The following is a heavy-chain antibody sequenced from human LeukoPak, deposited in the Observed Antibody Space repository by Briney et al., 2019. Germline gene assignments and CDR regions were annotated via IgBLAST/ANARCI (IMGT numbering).Heavy chain of an antibody. CDR1: GGPFSGYY. D-gene: IGHD2-2*01. V-gene: IGHV4-34*01. CDR3: ARDRDIVVVPAAMPAQKYYYYGMDV. J-gene: IGHJ6*02. Sequence: SETLSLTCAVYGGPFSGYYWSWIRQPPGKGLEWIGEINHSGSTNYNPSLKSRVTISVDTSKNQFSLKLSSVTAADTAVYYCARDRDIVVVPAAMPAQKYYYYGMDVWGQGTTVTVSS. CDR2: INHSGST.